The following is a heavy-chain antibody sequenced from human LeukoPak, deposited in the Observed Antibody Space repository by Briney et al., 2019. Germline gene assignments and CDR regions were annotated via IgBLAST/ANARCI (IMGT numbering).Heavy chain of an antibody. V-gene: IGHV4-34*01. D-gene: IGHD6-13*01. CDR2: INHSGST. CDR1: GESFSDYY. J-gene: IGHJ5*02. Sequence: SETLSLTCAVYGESFSDYYWTWIRQPPGKGLEWIGEINHSGSTNHNPSLKSRVTISVDTSKKQFFLRLSSVTAADTAVYYCAEGHRYSSSWYWSHWFDPWGQGTLVTVSS. CDR3: AEGHRYSSSWYWSHWFDP.